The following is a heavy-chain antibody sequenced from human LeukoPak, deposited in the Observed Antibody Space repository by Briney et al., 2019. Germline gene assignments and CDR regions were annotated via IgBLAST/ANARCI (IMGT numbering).Heavy chain of an antibody. V-gene: IGHV3-33*01. CDR2: IWYDGSNK. CDR1: GFTFSSYG. D-gene: IGHD6-6*01. Sequence: PGGSLRLSCAASGFTFSSYGMHWVRQAPGKGLEWVAVIWYDGSNKYYADSVKGRFTISRDNSKNTLYLQMNSLRAEDTAVYYCASHFSSSSGYFDYWGQGTLVTVSS. J-gene: IGHJ4*02. CDR3: ASHFSSSSGYFDY.